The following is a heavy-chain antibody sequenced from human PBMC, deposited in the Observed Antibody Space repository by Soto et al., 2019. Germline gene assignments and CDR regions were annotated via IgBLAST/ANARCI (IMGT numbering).Heavy chain of an antibody. CDR1: GYTFTSYG. Sequence: RASVKVSCKASGYTFTSYGISWVRQAPGQGLEWMGWISAYNGNTNYAQKLQGRVTMTTDTSTSTAYMELRSLRSDDAAVYYCARRSKALLWFGDHGMDVWGQGTTVTISS. D-gene: IGHD3-10*01. CDR2: ISAYNGNT. V-gene: IGHV1-18*04. CDR3: ARRSKALLWFGDHGMDV. J-gene: IGHJ6*02.